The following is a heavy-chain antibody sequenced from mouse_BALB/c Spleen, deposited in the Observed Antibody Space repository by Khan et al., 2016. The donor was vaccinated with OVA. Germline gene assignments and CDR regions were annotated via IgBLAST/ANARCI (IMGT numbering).Heavy chain of an antibody. CDR1: GFSLTAYG. J-gene: IGHJ3*01. CDR3: ARELRLGGFAY. V-gene: IGHV2-6-7*01. CDR2: IWGDGST. Sequence: VELVESGPGLVAPSQNLSITCTVSGFSLTAYGVNWVRQSPGKGLEWLGMIWGDGSTDYNSALKSRLSISKDNSQSQVFLKMNSLQTDDTARYYCARELRLGGFAYWGQGTLSLSLQ. D-gene: IGHD1-2*01.